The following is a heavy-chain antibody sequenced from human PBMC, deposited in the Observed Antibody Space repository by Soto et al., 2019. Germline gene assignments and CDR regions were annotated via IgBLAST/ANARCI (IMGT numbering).Heavy chain of an antibody. V-gene: IGHV4-34*01. CDR1: GASLSDNY. CDR3: ARGAPRGIIHDFDS. Sequence: SETLSLTCAVYGASLSDNYCNWLRQPPGKGLEWIGEINHSGNTNYNPSLKSRLTISIDKSKKQFSLRLSSVTAADTAVYYCARGAPRGIIHDFDSWGQGSLVTVSS. CDR2: INHSGNT. D-gene: IGHD3-10*01. J-gene: IGHJ4*02.